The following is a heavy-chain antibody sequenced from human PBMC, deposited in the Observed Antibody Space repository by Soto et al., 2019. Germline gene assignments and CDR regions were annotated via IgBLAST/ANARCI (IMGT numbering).Heavy chain of an antibody. D-gene: IGHD3-16*02. CDR1: GGTFSSYA. CDR3: ARQFEVISYYYYGMDV. CDR2: IIPIFGTA. V-gene: IGHV1-69*12. J-gene: IGHJ6*02. Sequence: QVQLVQSGAWVKKPGSSVKVSCKASGGTFSSYAISWVRQAPRQGLEWMGGIIPIFGTANYAQKFQGRVTITADESTSTAYMELSSLRSEDTAVYYCARQFEVISYYYYGMDVWGQGTTVTVSS.